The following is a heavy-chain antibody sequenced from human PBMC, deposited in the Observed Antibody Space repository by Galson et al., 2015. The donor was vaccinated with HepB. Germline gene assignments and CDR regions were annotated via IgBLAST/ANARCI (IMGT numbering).Heavy chain of an antibody. CDR1: GFSFSSYD. Sequence: SLRLSCAASGFSFSSYDMHWVRQAPGKGLEWVAILSYDGRNTYSADSVKGRFTASRDNSKNTLYLQLNSLRPEDTAVYYCAKDSRYISGWYTGRGGLDFWGQGTLVTVSS. V-gene: IGHV3-30*18. J-gene: IGHJ4*02. CDR2: LSYDGRNT. D-gene: IGHD6-19*01. CDR3: AKDSRYISGWYTGRGGLDF.